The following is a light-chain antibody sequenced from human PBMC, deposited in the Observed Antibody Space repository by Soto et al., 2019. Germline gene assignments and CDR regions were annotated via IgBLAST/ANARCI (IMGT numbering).Light chain of an antibody. CDR1: QSVSSSF. CDR2: GAS. Sequence: IVLTQSPGTLSLSPGERATLSCRASQSVSSSFLAWYQQQPGQAPMLLIYGASSRATGIPDRFSGSGSGTVFALTIGRLEPEDFAVYYCQQYGSSPRTFGQVTKVEIK. V-gene: IGKV3-20*01. J-gene: IGKJ1*01. CDR3: QQYGSSPRT.